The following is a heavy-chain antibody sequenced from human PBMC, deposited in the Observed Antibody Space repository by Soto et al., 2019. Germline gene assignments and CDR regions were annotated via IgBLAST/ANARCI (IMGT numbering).Heavy chain of an antibody. CDR3: VRVVEAANRKNEFES. CDR2: VYYSGFT. CDR1: VLSIYNSHSF. Sequence: KPSATXSLTCYFSVLSIYNSHSFWGGVRQPPGRGLEFLGSVYYSGFTYYNPSLKSRVTVSVDTSKNQVSLRVRSVTVAETARYYCVRVVEAANRKNEFESWGQGIVVKVYS. V-gene: IGHV4-39*01. D-gene: IGHD2-21*01. J-gene: IGHJ4*02.